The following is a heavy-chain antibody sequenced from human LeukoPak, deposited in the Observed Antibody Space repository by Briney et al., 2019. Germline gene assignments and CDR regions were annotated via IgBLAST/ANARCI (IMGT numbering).Heavy chain of an antibody. CDR1: GFTFSSNS. Sequence: QPGGSLRLSCAASGFTFSSNSMNWVRQAPGKGLEWVSYITSASSTIYYADSVRGRFTISRDNAKDSLYLQMNSLRAEDTALYYCARGASTARGPFDVWGQGTMVTVSS. CDR2: ITSASSTI. J-gene: IGHJ3*01. CDR3: ARGASTARGPFDV. D-gene: IGHD6-6*01. V-gene: IGHV3-48*01.